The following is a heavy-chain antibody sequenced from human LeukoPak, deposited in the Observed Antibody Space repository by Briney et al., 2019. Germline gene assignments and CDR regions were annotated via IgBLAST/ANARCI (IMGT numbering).Heavy chain of an antibody. D-gene: IGHD3-10*01. J-gene: IGHJ6*02. Sequence: SETLSLTCAVYGGSFSGYYWSWFRQPPGKGLEWIGEINHSGSTNYNPSLKSRVTISVDTSKNQFSLKLSSVTAADTAVYYCARGGPLSGSGAYYYYGMDVWGQGTTVTVSS. V-gene: IGHV4-34*01. CDR3: ARGGPLSGSGAYYYYGMDV. CDR1: GGSFSGYY. CDR2: INHSGST.